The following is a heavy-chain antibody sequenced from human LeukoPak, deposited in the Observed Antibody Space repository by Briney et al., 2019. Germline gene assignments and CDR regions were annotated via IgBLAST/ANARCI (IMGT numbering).Heavy chain of an antibody. CDR3: AKAPNSGGNSYDASDV. J-gene: IGHJ3*01. CDR1: GFTFSSYA. CDR2: ISGSGATT. D-gene: IGHD2-15*01. V-gene: IGHV3-23*01. Sequence: PGGSLRLSCAASGFTFSSYAMSWVRQAPGKGLEWVSAISGSGATTYYTDSAKGRFTISRDNSKITLYLQMDSLRAEDTAMYYCAKAPNSGGNSYDASDVWGQGTMVTVSS.